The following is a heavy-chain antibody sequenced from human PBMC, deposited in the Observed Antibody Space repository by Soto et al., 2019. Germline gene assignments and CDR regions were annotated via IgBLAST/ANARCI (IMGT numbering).Heavy chain of an antibody. CDR2: INPDGSEK. CDR3: SSSLHS. V-gene: IGHV3-7*01. Sequence: GGSLRLSCAASGFTFSSFWMGWVRQAPGKGLEWVANINPDGSEKHYVDSVKGRFTISRDNAKNSLYLQMSSLTAEDSALYYCSSSLHSCGQGTRVTVSS. J-gene: IGHJ4*02. CDR1: GFTFSSFW.